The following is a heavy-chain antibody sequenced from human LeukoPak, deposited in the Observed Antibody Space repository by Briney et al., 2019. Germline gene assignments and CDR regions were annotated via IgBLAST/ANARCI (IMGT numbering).Heavy chain of an antibody. CDR3: ARDGHDSSGYLPYSDY. V-gene: IGHV3-11*01. CDR2: ISSSGSTI. J-gene: IGHJ4*02. D-gene: IGHD3-22*01. CDR1: GFTFSDYY. Sequence: GGSLRLSCAASGFTFSDYYMSWIRQAPGKGLEWVSYISSSGSTIYYADSVKGRFTISRDNAKNSLYLQMNSLRAEDTAVYYCARDGHDSSGYLPYSDYWGQGTLVTVSS.